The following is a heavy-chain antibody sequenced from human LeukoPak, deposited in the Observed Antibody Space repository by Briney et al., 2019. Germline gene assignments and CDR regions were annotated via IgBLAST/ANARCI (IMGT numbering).Heavy chain of an antibody. CDR2: IKSKTDGGTT. D-gene: IGHD6-6*01. CDR3: TTDVELGHGSSSLQNNY. V-gene: IGHV3-15*07. J-gene: IGHJ4*02. CDR1: GFTFSNAW. Sequence: GGSLRLSCAASGFTFSNAWMNWVRQAPGKGLELVGRIKSKTDGGTTDYAAPVKGRFTISRDDSKNTLYLQMNSLKTEDTAVYYCTTDVELGHGSSSLQNNYWGQGTLVTVSS.